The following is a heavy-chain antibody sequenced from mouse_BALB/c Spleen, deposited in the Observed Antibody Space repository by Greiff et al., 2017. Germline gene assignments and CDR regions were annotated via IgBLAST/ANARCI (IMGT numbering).Heavy chain of an antibody. CDR3: ANYRYDGGY. CDR1: GYSITSGYY. D-gene: IGHD2-14*01. CDR2: ISYDGSN. J-gene: IGHJ2*01. Sequence: EVKLQESGPGLVKPSQSLSLTCSVTGYSITSGYYWNWIRQFPGNKLEWMGYISYDGSNNYNPSLKNRISITRDTSKNQFFLKLNSVTTEDTATYYCANYRYDGGYWGQGTTLTVSS. V-gene: IGHV3-6*02.